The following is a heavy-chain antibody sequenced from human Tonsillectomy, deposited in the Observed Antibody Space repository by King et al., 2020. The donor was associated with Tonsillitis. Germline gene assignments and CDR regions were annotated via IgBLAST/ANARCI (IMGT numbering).Heavy chain of an antibody. J-gene: IGHJ4*02. V-gene: IGHV1-69*01. D-gene: IGHD3-22*01. CDR2: IIPIFGTA. CDR3: ARDGTSDYYDSSGSVDY. Sequence: QLVQSGAEVKKPGSSVKVSCKASGGTFSSYAISWVRQAPGQGLEWMGGIIPIFGTANYAQKCQGRVTITADESTRTAYMELSRLRSEDTAVYYCARDGTSDYYDSSGSVDYWGQGTLVTVSS. CDR1: GGTFSSYA.